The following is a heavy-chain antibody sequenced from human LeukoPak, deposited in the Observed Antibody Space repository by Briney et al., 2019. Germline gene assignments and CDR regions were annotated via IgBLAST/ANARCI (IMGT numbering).Heavy chain of an antibody. J-gene: IGHJ6*03. CDR3: ARGHCSGGSCYSPYYYYYMDV. CDR1: GFIFSTYG. CDR2: IRYDGSNK. Sequence: GGSLRLSCAASGFIFSTYGMHWVRQAPGKGLEWVTFIRYDGSNKYYADSVKGRFTISRDNSKNTVYMQMNSLRGEDTAVYYCARGHCSGGSCYSPYYYYYMDVWGKGTTVTVS. D-gene: IGHD2-15*01. V-gene: IGHV3-30*02.